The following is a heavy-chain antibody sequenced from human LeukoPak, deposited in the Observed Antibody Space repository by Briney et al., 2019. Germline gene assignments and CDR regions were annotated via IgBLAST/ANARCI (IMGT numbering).Heavy chain of an antibody. V-gene: IGHV3-30-3*01. Sequence: GGSLRLSCAASGFTFSRYAMHWVRQAPGKGLEWVAVISYDGSNKYYADSVKGRFTISRDNSKNTLYLQMSSLRAEDTAVYYCARALTYYYDSSEDAFDIWGQGTMVTVSS. CDR2: ISYDGSNK. D-gene: IGHD3-22*01. CDR1: GFTFSRYA. J-gene: IGHJ3*02. CDR3: ARALTYYYDSSEDAFDI.